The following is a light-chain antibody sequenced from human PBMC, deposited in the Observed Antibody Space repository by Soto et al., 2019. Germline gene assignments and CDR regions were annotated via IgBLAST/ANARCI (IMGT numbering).Light chain of an antibody. V-gene: IGLV2-11*01. CDR2: DVI. CDR3: CSYAGSYTLI. Sequence: QSALTQPRSVSGSPGQSVAISCTGTSNDVGGYDYVSWYQQHPGKAPKLIIFDVINRPSGVPDRFSGSKSGNTASLTISGLQADDEADYYCCSYAGSYTLIFGGGTKVTVL. CDR1: SNDVGGYDY. J-gene: IGLJ2*01.